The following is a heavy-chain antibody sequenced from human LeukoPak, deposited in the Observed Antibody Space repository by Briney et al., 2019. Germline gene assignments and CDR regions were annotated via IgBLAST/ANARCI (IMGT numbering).Heavy chain of an antibody. J-gene: IGHJ6*02. D-gene: IGHD2-8*01. CDR2: ISATGHDI. V-gene: IGHV3-21*01. Sequence: GGSLTLSCEGSGFTFRAFSMNWVRQAPGMGLEWVSSISATGHDISYSESVKGRFSVSRDNAKNTLYLQMNSLRAEDTAVYYCARAPIVLIPPSYYYYYGMDVWGQGTTVTVSS. CDR3: ARAPIVLIPPSYYYYYGMDV. CDR1: GFTFRAFS.